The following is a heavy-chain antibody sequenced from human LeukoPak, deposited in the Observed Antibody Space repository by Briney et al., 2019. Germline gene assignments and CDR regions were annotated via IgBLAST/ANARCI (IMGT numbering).Heavy chain of an antibody. CDR2: ISYDGSNK. CDR1: GFTFSSYA. V-gene: IGHV3-30-3*01. D-gene: IGHD3-9*01. CDR3: AKDVFELYDIYDH. J-gene: IGHJ4*02. Sequence: GRSLRLSCAASGFTFSSYAMHWVRQAPGKGLEWVAVISYDGSNKYYADSVKGRFTISRDNSKNTLYLQMNSLRAEDTAIYYCAKDVFELYDIYDHWGQGTLVTVSS.